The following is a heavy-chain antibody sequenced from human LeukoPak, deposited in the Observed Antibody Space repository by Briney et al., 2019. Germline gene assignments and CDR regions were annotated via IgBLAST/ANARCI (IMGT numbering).Heavy chain of an antibody. CDR3: AREKSRYKYGYNY. CDR1: GYTFTSYG. J-gene: IGHJ4*02. Sequence: ASVKVSCRASGYTFTSYGISWVRQAPRQGLEWMGWINTYNGDTKIAQKLQDRVTMTTDTSTSTAYMELRSLRSDDTAVYYCAREKSRYKYGYNYWGQGTLVTVSS. CDR2: INTYNGDT. D-gene: IGHD5-18*01. V-gene: IGHV1-18*01.